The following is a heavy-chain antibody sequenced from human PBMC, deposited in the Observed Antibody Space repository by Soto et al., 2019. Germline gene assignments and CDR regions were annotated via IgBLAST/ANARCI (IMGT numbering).Heavy chain of an antibody. CDR3: ARTGGGVGGY. J-gene: IGHJ4*02. D-gene: IGHD3-16*01. CDR2: IYSGGST. V-gene: IGHV3-53*01. Sequence: EVQLVESGGGLIQPGGSLRLSCAASGFTVTSNHMSWTRQAPGKGLEWVSVIYSGGSTNYAGSVKGRFTISRDISKNTVYLQMDSLRADDSAVYYCARTGGGVGGYSGQGTLVTVSP. CDR1: GFTVTSNH.